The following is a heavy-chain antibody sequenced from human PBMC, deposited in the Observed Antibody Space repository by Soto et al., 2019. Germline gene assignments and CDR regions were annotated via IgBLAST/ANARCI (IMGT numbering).Heavy chain of an antibody. Sequence: LSLTCAVSVYSISSSNWWGWIRQPPGKGLVRIGYIYYSGSIYYNPSLKSRVTMSVDRSKNQFSLQLSSVTAVDTAVYYCARVVGATTGWFDPWGQGTLVTVSS. CDR3: ARVVGATTGWFDP. CDR2: IYYSGSI. V-gene: IGHV4-28*02. J-gene: IGHJ5*02. CDR1: VYSISSSNW. D-gene: IGHD1-26*01.